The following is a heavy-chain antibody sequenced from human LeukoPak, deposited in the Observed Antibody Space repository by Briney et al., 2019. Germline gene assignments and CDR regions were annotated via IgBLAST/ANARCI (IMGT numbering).Heavy chain of an antibody. CDR2: ISYDGSNK. CDR1: GFTFSSYG. D-gene: IGHD5-24*01. V-gene: IGHV3-30*03. J-gene: IGHJ6*03. CDR3: ARDWASGMATTYYYYYMDV. Sequence: GGSLRLSCAASGFTFSSYGMHWVRQAPGKGLEWVAVISYDGSNKYYADSVKGRFTISRDNSKNTLYLQMNSLRAGDTAVYYCARDWASGMATTYYYYYMDVWGKGTTVTVSS.